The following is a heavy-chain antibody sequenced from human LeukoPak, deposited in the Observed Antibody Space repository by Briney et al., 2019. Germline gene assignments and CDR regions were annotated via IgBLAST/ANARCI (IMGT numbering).Heavy chain of an antibody. Sequence: PSETLSLTCTVSGGSINNYYWSWIRQPAGKGLEWIGRIYTRGSTNYNPSLKSRVTMSVGTSKNQFSLKLSSVTAADTAVYYCARGRYCSADICSGGDAFDIWGQGTMVFVSS. D-gene: IGHD2-15*01. CDR1: GGSINNYY. CDR3: ARGRYCSADICSGGDAFDI. J-gene: IGHJ3*02. V-gene: IGHV4-4*07. CDR2: IYTRGST.